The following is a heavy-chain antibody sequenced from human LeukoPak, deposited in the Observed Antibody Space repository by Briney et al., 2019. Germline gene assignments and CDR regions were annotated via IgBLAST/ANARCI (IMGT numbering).Heavy chain of an antibody. CDR1: GGSISSYY. CDR3: ARLRAPAFDI. Sequence: SETLSLTCTVSGGSISSYYWSWIRQPPGKGLEWIGYIYYSGSTNYNPSLKSRVTISVDTSKNQFSLKLSSVTAADTAVYYCARLRAPAFDIWGQGTVVTVSS. J-gene: IGHJ3*02. D-gene: IGHD3-10*01. CDR2: IYYSGST. V-gene: IGHV4-59*01.